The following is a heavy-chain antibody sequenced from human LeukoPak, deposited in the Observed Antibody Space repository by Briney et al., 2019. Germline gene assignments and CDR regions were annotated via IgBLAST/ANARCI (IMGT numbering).Heavy chain of an antibody. D-gene: IGHD2-15*01. CDR2: IGVYNGRT. V-gene: IGHV1-18*01. CDR1: GYAFTSYG. Sequence: ASVKVSCKASGYAFTSYGFSWVRQAPGQGLEWMGWIGVYNGRTEYSQTLQGRVTMTTDTSTSTAYMELRSLTSDDTAMYYCARDIGISQFDYWGQGTLVTVSS. CDR3: ARDIGISQFDY. J-gene: IGHJ4*02.